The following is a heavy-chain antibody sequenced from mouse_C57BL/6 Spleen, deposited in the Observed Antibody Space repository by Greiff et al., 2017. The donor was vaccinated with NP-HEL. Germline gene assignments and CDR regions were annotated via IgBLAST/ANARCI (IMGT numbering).Heavy chain of an antibody. CDR3: ARGISGDAMDY. CDR2: IDPSDSYT. CDR1: GYTFTSYW. J-gene: IGHJ4*01. Sequence: VQLQQPGAELVKPGASVKLSCKASGYTFTSYWMQWVKQRPGQGLEWIGEIDPSDSYTNYNQKFKGKATLTVDTSSSTAYMQLSSLTSEDSAVYYCARGISGDAMDYWGQGTSVTVSS. V-gene: IGHV1-50*01. D-gene: IGHD1-2*01.